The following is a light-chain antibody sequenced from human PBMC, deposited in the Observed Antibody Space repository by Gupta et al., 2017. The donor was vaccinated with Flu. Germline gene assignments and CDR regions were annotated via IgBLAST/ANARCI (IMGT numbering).Light chain of an antibody. V-gene: IGKV1-39*01. Sequence: MTQSPSSLSASVGDRVTIACRASQSISRHLNWYHHQPGKAPKLLIYAASSLHSGVPSRFSGGGSGTDFTLTISSLQPEDFATYYCQQSYSTPITFGGGTMVQIK. CDR1: QSISRH. J-gene: IGKJ4*01. CDR3: QQSYSTPIT. CDR2: AAS.